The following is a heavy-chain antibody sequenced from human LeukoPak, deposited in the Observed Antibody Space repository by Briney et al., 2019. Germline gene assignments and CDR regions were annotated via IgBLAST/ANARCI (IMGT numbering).Heavy chain of an antibody. J-gene: IGHJ4*02. CDR2: IIPIFGTA. Sequence: SVKVSCKASGGTFISYAISWVRQAPGQGLEWMGGIIPIFGTANYAQKFQGRVTITADESTSTAYMELSSLRSEDTAVYYCARAPGYYYDSSGYLDYWGQGTLVTVSS. CDR3: ARAPGYYYDSSGYLDY. D-gene: IGHD3-22*01. V-gene: IGHV1-69*01. CDR1: GGTFISYA.